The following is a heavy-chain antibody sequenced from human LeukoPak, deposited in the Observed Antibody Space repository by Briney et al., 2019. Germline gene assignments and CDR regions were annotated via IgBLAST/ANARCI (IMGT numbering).Heavy chain of an antibody. D-gene: IGHD3-3*01. CDR2: INPNSGGT. J-gene: IGHJ3*02. Sequence: GASVKVSCKASGYTFTGYYMHWVRQAPGQGLEWMGWINPNSGGTNYAQKFQGRVTMTRDTSISTAYMELSRLRSDDTAVDYCASRAIFGVEQGGAFDIWGKGTMVTVSS. V-gene: IGHV1-2*02. CDR1: GYTFTGYY. CDR3: ASRAIFGVEQGGAFDI.